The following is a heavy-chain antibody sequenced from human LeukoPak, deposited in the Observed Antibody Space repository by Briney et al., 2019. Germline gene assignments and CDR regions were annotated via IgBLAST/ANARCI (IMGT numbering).Heavy chain of an antibody. Sequence: GGSLRLSCAASGFTVSCNYMSWVRQAPGKGLEWVSVIYSCGSTYYADSVKGRFTISRDNSKNTLYLQMNSLRAEDTAVYYCARVVADYLFFDYWDQGTLVTVSS. D-gene: IGHD2-15*01. CDR1: GFTVSCNY. CDR2: IYSCGST. J-gene: IGHJ4*02. CDR3: ARVVADYLFFDY. V-gene: IGHV3-53*01.